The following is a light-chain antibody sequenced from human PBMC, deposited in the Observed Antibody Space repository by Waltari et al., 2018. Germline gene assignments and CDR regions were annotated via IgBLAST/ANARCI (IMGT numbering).Light chain of an antibody. CDR3: QQYFDSLS. CDR1: QSVFHSSNSNSY. J-gene: IGKJ2*01. Sequence: DILMTQSPDSLAVSLGESAPFHCTSSQSVFHSSNSNSYLAWYQQKPGQPPKMIIYWASNRESGVPDRFSGSGSGTDFTLTISSLQAEDVAVYYCQQYFDSLSFGQGTKLEIK. V-gene: IGKV4-1*01. CDR2: WAS.